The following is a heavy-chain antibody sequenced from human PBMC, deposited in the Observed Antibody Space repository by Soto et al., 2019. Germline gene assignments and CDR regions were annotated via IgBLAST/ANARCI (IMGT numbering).Heavy chain of an antibody. CDR3: ARGPPDDGSYYPGHY. J-gene: IGHJ4*02. V-gene: IGHV3-74*01. D-gene: IGHD1-26*01. Sequence: VGSLRLSCAASGFTFSSYWMHWVRQGPGKGLVWVSRIDGDGSRTSYADSVKGRFTISRDNAKNTLYLQLNSLTVEETAVYYCARGPPDDGSYYPGHYWGQGTLVTVSS. CDR1: GFTFSSYW. CDR2: IDGDGSRT.